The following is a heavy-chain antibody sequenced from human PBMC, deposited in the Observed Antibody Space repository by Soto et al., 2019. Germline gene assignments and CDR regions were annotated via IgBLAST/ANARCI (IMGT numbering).Heavy chain of an antibody. J-gene: IGHJ6*02. CDR3: ARDRLMATAGTARHYFGLDV. CDR2: IYYSGNT. CDR1: GGSIRSGGYY. D-gene: IGHD5-18*01. Sequence: KPSETLSLTCTVSGGSIRSGGYYWSWVRQYPRRGLEWIGNIYYSGNTYYNPALKSLLTISIDTSKNQFSLNLSSVTAADTAVYYCARDRLMATAGTARHYFGLDVWGQGTTVTVSS. V-gene: IGHV4-31*01.